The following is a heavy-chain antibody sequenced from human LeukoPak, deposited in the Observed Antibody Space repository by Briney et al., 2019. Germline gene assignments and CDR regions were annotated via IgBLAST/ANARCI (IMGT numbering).Heavy chain of an antibody. CDR2: INAGNGNT. CDR1: GYTFTSYA. CDR3: ARVGSGYDYYFDY. J-gene: IGHJ4*02. Sequence: GASVKVSCKASGYTFTSYAMHWVRQAPGQRLEWMGWINAGNGNTKYSQKFQGRVTITRDTSASTAYMELSSLRSEDTAVYYCARVGSGYDYYFDYWGQGTLVTVSS. V-gene: IGHV1-3*01. D-gene: IGHD5-12*01.